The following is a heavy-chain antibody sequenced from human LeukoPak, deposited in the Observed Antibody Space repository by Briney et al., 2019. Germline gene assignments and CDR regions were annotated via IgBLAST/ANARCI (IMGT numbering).Heavy chain of an antibody. CDR1: GFTFSNAW. CDR2: IKSKTDGGTT. J-gene: IGHJ6*03. CDR3: TTGTAEQQLTYYYYYYMYV. Sequence: GGSLRLSCAASGFTFSNAWMSWVRQAPGKGLEWVGRIKSKTDGGTTDYAAPVKGRFTISRDDSKNTLYLQMNSLKTEDTAVYYCTTGTAEQQLTYYYYYYMYVWGKGTTVTVSS. V-gene: IGHV3-15*05. D-gene: IGHD6-13*01.